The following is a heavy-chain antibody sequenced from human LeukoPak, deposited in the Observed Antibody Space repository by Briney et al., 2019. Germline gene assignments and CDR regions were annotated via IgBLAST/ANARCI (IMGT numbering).Heavy chain of an antibody. J-gene: IGHJ4*02. Sequence: ALVKVSCKASGYTFTGYYMHWVRQAPGQGLEWMGWINPNSGGTNYAQKFQGRVTMTRDTSISTAYMELSRLRSDDTAVYYCARGGLDIVVVVAATVFDYWGQGTLVTVSS. CDR2: INPNSGGT. CDR3: ARGGLDIVVVVAATVFDY. D-gene: IGHD2-15*01. CDR1: GYTFTGYY. V-gene: IGHV1-2*02.